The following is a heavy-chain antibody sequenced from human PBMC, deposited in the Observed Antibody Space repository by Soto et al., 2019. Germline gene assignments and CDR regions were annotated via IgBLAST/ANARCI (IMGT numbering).Heavy chain of an antibody. CDR2: INQSGST. Sequence: PSETLSLTCAVYGGSFSGYYWNWIRQPPGKGLEWIGEINQSGSTSYNPSLKSRVTISVDTSKNHFSLKLNSMAAADTAVYYCARGRELYCRTTSCFLNWFDPWGQGTLVTVSS. J-gene: IGHJ5*02. V-gene: IGHV4-34*01. CDR1: GGSFSGYY. CDR3: ARGRELYCRTTSCFLNWFDP. D-gene: IGHD2-2*01.